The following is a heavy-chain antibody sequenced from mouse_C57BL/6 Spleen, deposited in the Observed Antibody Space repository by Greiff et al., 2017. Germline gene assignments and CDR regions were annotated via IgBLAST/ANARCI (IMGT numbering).Heavy chain of an antibody. D-gene: IGHD1-1*01. CDR2: ISSGSSTI. Sequence: DVHLVESGGGLVKPGGSLKLSCAASGFTFSDYGMHWVRQAPEKGLEWVAYISSGSSTIYYADTVKGRFTISRDNAKNTLFLQMTSLRSEDTAMYYCERDGSSQAWFAYWGQGTLVTVSA. CDR3: ERDGSSQAWFAY. CDR1: GFTFSDYG. V-gene: IGHV5-17*01. J-gene: IGHJ3*01.